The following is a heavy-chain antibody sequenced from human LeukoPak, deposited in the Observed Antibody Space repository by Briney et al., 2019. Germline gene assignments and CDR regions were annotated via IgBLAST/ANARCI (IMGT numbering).Heavy chain of an antibody. CDR1: GYTFTIYG. D-gene: IGHD5-24*01. Sequence: ASVTVSFTASGYTFTIYGISWVRQAPGQGLEWMGWISAYNGNTNYAQKLQGRVTMTTDTSTSTAYMELRSLRSDDTAVYYCARDLGMATKLRSPFGDYWGQGTLVTVSS. CDR3: ARDLGMATKLRSPFGDY. CDR2: ISAYNGNT. V-gene: IGHV1-18*01. J-gene: IGHJ4*02.